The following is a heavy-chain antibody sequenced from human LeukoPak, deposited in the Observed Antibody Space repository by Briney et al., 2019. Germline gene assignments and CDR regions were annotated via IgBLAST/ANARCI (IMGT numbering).Heavy chain of an antibody. Sequence: GGALRLSCAASGFTFSSYWMHWVRQAPGKGLVWVSRINSDRSSTSYVDSVKGRFTISSDNANITLYLQMNSLRAEDTAVYYCARGSSGSYYNSRFDYWGQGTLVTVSS. V-gene: IGHV3-74*01. CDR3: ARGSSGSYYNSRFDY. CDR1: GFTFSSYW. CDR2: INSDRSST. J-gene: IGHJ4*01. D-gene: IGHD3-10*01.